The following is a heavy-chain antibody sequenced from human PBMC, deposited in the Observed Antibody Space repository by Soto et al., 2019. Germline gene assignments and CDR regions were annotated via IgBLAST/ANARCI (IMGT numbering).Heavy chain of an antibody. CDR2: ISYDGSDK. J-gene: IGHJ5*02. V-gene: IGHV3-30*18. Sequence: QVQLVESGGGVVQPGRSLRLSCAASGFTFSSYGMHWVRQAPGKGLEWVAVISYDGSDKYYADSVKGRFTISRDDSKNTPYLQMNSQRAEATAVYYCAKTAGYDYVWGSSGLDPWGQGTLVTVSS. CDR1: GFTFSSYG. D-gene: IGHD3-16*01. CDR3: AKTAGYDYVWGSSGLDP.